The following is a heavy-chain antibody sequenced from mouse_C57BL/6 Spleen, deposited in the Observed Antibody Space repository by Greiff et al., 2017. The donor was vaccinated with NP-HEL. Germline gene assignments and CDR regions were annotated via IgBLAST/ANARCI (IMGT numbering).Heavy chain of an antibody. CDR1: GYSITSGYY. J-gene: IGHJ3*01. Sequence: DVQLQESGPGLVKPSQSLSLTCSVTGYSITSGYYWNWIRKFPGNKLEWMGYISYDGSNNYNPSLKNRISITRDTSKNQFFLKLNSVTTDDTATYYCARGLRGFAYWGQWTLVTVAA. CDR3: ARGLRGFAY. D-gene: IGHD1-1*01. V-gene: IGHV3-6*01. CDR2: ISYDGSN.